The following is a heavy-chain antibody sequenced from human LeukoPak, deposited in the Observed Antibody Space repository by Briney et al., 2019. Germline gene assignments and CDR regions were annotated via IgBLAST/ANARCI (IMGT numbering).Heavy chain of an antibody. D-gene: IGHD5-12*01. CDR1: GFTFSDYY. CDR3: ARSGTGYEKAFFDY. Sequence: GGSLRLSCAASGFTFSDYYMSWIRQAPGKGLEWVSFISSSSSNINYADSVKGRFTISRDNAKNSLYLQMNSLRAEDTAVYNCARSGTGYEKAFFDYWGQGTLVTVSS. J-gene: IGHJ4*02. CDR2: ISSSSSNI. V-gene: IGHV3-11*06.